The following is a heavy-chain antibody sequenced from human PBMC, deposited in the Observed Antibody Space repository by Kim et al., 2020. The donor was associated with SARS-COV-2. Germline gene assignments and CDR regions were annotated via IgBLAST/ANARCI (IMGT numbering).Heavy chain of an antibody. CDR1: GFTFSNAW. V-gene: IGHV3-15*01. J-gene: IGHJ5*02. CDR3: TTDPKPMGPAYTARGRDKNWFDPAFP. CDR2: IKSKTDGGTT. D-gene: IGHD2-21*01. Sequence: GGSLRLSCAASGFTFSNAWMSWVRQAPGKGLEWVGRIKSKTDGGTTDYAAPVKGRFTISRDDSKNTLYLQMNSLKTEDTAVYYCTTDPKPMGPAYTARGRDKNWFDPAFPWGQGTLVTVSS.